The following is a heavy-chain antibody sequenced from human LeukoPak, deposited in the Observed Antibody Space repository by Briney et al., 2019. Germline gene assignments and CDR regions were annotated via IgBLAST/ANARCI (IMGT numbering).Heavy chain of an antibody. CDR3: ARAPSLDDFVS. CDR2: IYYSGST. Sequence: ASETLSLTCTVSGGSISSYYWSWIRQPPGKGLEWIGDIYYSGSTNYNPSLKSRVTISVDTSKNQFSLKVTSVTAADTAMYYCARAPSLDDFVSWGQGTLVTVSS. D-gene: IGHD5/OR15-5a*01. J-gene: IGHJ4*02. V-gene: IGHV4-59*01. CDR1: GGSISSYY.